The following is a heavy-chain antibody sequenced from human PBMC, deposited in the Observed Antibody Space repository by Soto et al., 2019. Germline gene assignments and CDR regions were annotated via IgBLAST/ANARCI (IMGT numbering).Heavy chain of an antibody. CDR3: ARRVSGSYPGGFDY. J-gene: IGHJ4*02. Sequence: SETLSLTCTVSGGSISSSSYYWGWIRQPPGKGLEWIGSIYYSGSTYYNPSLKSRVTISVDTSKNQFSLKLSSVTAADTAVYYCARRVSGSYPGGFDYWGQGTLVTVSS. CDR2: IYYSGST. D-gene: IGHD1-26*01. V-gene: IGHV4-39*01. CDR1: GGSISSSSYY.